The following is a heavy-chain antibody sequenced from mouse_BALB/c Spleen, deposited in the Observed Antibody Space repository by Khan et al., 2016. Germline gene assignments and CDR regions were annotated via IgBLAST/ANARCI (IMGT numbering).Heavy chain of an antibody. Sequence: EVKLLESGGGLVQPGGSLKVSCAASGFDFSRYWMSWVRQAPGKGLDWIGEINPDSGTINYTPSLKVKFIHSRDHAKHTLYLQMSKVRSEDTALYYCARAGYYGYLVNWGQGTVVTVSA. J-gene: IGHJ3*01. D-gene: IGHD1-1*01. CDR2: INPDSGTI. CDR1: GFDFSRYW. V-gene: IGHV4-1*02. CDR3: ARAGYYGYLVN.